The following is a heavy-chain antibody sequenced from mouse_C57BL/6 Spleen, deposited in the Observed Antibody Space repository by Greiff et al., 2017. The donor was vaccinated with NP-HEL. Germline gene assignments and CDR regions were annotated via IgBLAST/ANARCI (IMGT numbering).Heavy chain of an antibody. Sequence: EVQLQQSGPELVKPGASVKMSCKASGYTFTDYNMHWVKPSHGKSLEWIGHIHPNNGGTSTNQKFKGKATLTVNKSSSTAYMELSSLTSEDSAVYFGASVPPHYYGYDGVYFYVLGTGTTVTVSS. CDR3: ASVPPHYYGYDGVYFYV. CDR2: IHPNNGGT. V-gene: IGHV1-22*01. J-gene: IGHJ1*03. D-gene: IGHD2-2*01. CDR1: GYTFTDYN.